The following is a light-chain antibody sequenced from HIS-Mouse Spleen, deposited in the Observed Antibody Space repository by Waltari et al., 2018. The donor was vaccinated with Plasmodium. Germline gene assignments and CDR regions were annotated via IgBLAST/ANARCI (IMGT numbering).Light chain of an antibody. Sequence: EIVLTQSPRTLSLSPGARATLPCSASQSVSSSYLAWYQQKPGQPPSLLIYGASSRATGIPDRFSGSGSGTDFTLTISRLEPEDFAVYYCQQYGSSPYTFGQGTKLEIK. J-gene: IGKJ2*01. CDR2: GAS. V-gene: IGKV3-20*01. CDR1: QSVSSSY. CDR3: QQYGSSPYT.